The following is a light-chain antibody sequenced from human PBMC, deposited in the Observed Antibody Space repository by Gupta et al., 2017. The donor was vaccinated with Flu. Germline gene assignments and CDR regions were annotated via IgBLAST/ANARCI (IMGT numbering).Light chain of an antibody. J-gene: IGLJ2*01. CDR3: QSADTGGSPLI. CDR2: KDT. V-gene: IGLV3-25*03. CDR1: TLPKQY. Sequence: SYELTQSPSVSVSPGQTARITCSGDTLPKQYAYWYQQKPGQAPVLVINKDTERPQGIPERFPGYRSGKKVQLNISGVQAEDEADYYCQSADTGGSPLIFGGGTKLTVL.